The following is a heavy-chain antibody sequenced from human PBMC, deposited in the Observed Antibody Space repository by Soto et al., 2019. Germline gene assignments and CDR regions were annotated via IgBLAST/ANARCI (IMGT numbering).Heavy chain of an antibody. J-gene: IGHJ5*02. CDR1: GGSFSGYY. V-gene: IGHV4-34*01. CDR3: ARARRVVAATGHWFDP. D-gene: IGHD2-15*01. Sequence: QVQLQQWGAGLLKPSETLSLTCAVYGGSFSGYYWSWIRQPPGKGLEWIGEINHSGSTNYNPSLKSRVTISVDTSKNQFSLKLSSVTAADTAVYYCARARRVVAATGHWFDPWGQGTLVTVSS. CDR2: INHSGST.